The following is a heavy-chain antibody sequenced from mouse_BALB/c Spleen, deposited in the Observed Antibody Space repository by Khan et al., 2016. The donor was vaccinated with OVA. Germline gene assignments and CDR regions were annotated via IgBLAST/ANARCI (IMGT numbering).Heavy chain of an antibody. CDR2: INPSSGYT. CDR3: ARDRIDY. CDR1: GYTFTSYW. V-gene: IGHV1-7*01. Sequence: QVRLQQSGAELAKPAASVKMSCKATGYTFTSYWMHYVTQRPRQGMEWIVYINPSSGYTEYNQNFKNKTTLTADKSTSPAYMQLSSLTSEDSAVYYWARDRIDYWGQGTTLTVSS. J-gene: IGHJ2*01.